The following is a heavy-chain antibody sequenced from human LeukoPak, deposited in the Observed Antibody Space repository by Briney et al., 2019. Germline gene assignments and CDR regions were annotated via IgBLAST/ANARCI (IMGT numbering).Heavy chain of an antibody. CDR2: IYHSGST. D-gene: IGHD4-17*01. CDR3: ASYKKDYGDYVYWFDP. CDR1: GGSISSGGYS. J-gene: IGHJ5*02. V-gene: IGHV4-30-2*05. Sequence: SETLSLTCAVSGGSISSGGYSWSWIRQPPGKGLEWIGYIYHSGSTYYSPSLKSRVTISVDTSKNQFSLKLSSVTAADTAVYYCASYKKDYGDYVYWFDPWGQGTLVTVSS.